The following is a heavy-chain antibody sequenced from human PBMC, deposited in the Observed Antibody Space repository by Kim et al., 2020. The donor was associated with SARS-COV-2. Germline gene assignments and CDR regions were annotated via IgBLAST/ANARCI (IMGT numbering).Heavy chain of an antibody. CDR3: AKDRGYSYGSYFDY. CDR2: ISYDGSNK. V-gene: IGHV3-30*18. J-gene: IGHJ4*02. CDR1: GFTFSSYG. D-gene: IGHD5-18*01. Sequence: GGSLRLSCAASGFTFSSYGMHWVRQAPGKGLEWVAVISYDGSNKYYADSVKGRFTISRDNSKNTLYLQMNSLRAEDTAVYYCAKDRGYSYGSYFDYWGQGTLVTVSS.